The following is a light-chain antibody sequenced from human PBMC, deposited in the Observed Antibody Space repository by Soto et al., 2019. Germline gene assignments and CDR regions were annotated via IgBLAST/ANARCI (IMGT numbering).Light chain of an antibody. CDR2: LNSDGSH. CDR1: SGHSSYA. J-gene: IGLJ1*01. CDR3: QTWGTGIHV. Sequence: QPVLTQSPSASASLGASVKLTCTLSSGHSSYAIAWHQQQPEKGPQYLMKLNSDGSHSKGDGIPDRFSGSSSGAERYLIISSLQSEDEADYYCQTWGTGIHVFGTGTKLTVL. V-gene: IGLV4-69*01.